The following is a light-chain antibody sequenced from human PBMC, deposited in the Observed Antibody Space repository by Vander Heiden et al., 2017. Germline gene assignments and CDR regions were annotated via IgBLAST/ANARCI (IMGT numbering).Light chain of an antibody. CDR3: QQYSTFSYT. J-gene: IGKJ2*01. V-gene: IGKV1-5*03. CDR1: QSINGF. CDR2: KAS. Sequence: DLQMTQSPSRLSASVGDRVTITCRASQSINGFLAWYQQKPGKAPKLLIYKASTLESGVPSRFSGSRSGTEFTLTISSLQPDDFASYYCQQYSTFSYTFGQGTKLEIK.